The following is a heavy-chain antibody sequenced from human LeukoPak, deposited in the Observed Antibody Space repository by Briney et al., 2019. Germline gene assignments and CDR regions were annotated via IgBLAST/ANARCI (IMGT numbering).Heavy chain of an antibody. CDR3: AIGSWPGYSRYFDL. Sequence: GASVKVSCKASGYTFTSYYMHWVRQAPGQRLEWMGWINAGNGNTKYSQKFQGRVTITRDTSASTAYMELSSLRSEDTAVYYCAIGSWPGYSRYFDLWGRGTLVTVSS. CDR2: INAGNGNT. CDR1: GYTFTSYY. D-gene: IGHD6-13*01. J-gene: IGHJ2*01. V-gene: IGHV1-3*01.